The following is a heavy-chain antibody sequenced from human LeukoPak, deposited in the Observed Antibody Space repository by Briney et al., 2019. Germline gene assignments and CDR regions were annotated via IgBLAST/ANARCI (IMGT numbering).Heavy chain of an antibody. D-gene: IGHD1-26*01. Sequence: PSETLSLTCAVSGGSISSGGYSWSWLRQPPGKGLEWIGYIYHSGSPYCNPSLKSRVTISVDRSKNQFSLKLSSVTAADTAVYYCARVGSYFDYWGQGTLVTVSS. V-gene: IGHV4-30-2*01. CDR1: GGSISSGGYS. J-gene: IGHJ4*02. CDR2: IYHSGSP. CDR3: ARVGSYFDY.